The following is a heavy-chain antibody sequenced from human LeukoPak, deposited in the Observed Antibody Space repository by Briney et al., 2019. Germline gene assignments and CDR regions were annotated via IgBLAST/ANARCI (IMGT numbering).Heavy chain of an antibody. V-gene: IGHV1-24*01. CDR1: GYTLTELS. CDR3: ARSSSSWYLDY. CDR2: FDPEDGET. D-gene: IGHD6-13*01. Sequence: ASVKVSCKVSGYTLTELSMHWVRQAPGKGLEWMGGFDPEDGETIYAQKFQGRVTITADESTSTAYMELSSLRSEDTAVYYCARSSSSWYLDYWGQGTLVTVSS. J-gene: IGHJ4*02.